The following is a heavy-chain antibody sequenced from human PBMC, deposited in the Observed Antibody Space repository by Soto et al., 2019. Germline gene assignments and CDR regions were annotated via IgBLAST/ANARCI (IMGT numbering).Heavy chain of an antibody. CDR2: ISDTGVST. CDR1: GFTFDSYA. V-gene: IGHV3-23*01. Sequence: WGSLRLSCAASGFTFDSYAMSWVRQAPGKGLEWVSGISDTGVSTYYADSVKGRFTISRDNSQNTLFLQMNSLRADDTAVSYGAKGYYFRCFDYWGQGTLVTVSS. CDR3: AKGYYFRCFDY. J-gene: IGHJ4*02. D-gene: IGHD3-22*01.